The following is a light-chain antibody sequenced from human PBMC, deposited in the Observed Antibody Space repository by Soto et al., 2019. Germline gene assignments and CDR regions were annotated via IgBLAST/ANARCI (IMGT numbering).Light chain of an antibody. Sequence: QSALTQPPSASGTPGQRVTISCSGSSSNIGSNTVNWYQQLPGTAPKLLIYSDNQRPSGVPDRFSGSKSGNTASLTISGLQAEDEADYYCSSYTSSRTVVFGGGTKATVL. J-gene: IGLJ2*01. CDR1: SSNIGSNT. V-gene: IGLV1-44*01. CDR2: SDN. CDR3: SSYTSSRTVV.